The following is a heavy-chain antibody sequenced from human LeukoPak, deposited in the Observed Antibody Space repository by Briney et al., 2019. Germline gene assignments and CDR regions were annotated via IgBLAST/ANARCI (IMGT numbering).Heavy chain of an antibody. D-gene: IGHD3-22*01. Sequence: GGSLRLSCAASGFTFSSCAMNWVRQAPGKGLEWVSAISGSGGSTYYADSVKGRFTISRDNSKNTLYLQMNSLRAEDTAVYYCARKGYYYDSSGYQGAFDIWGQGTMVTVSS. CDR3: ARKGYYYDSSGYQGAFDI. J-gene: IGHJ3*02. V-gene: IGHV3-23*01. CDR2: ISGSGGST. CDR1: GFTFSSCA.